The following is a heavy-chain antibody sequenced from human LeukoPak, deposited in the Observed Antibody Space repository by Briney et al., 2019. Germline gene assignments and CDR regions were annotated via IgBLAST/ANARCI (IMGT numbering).Heavy chain of an antibody. CDR1: GGSISSSSYY. Sequence: PSETLSLTCTVSGGSISSSSYYWGWIRQPPGKGLEWIGSIYYSGSTYYNPSLKSRATISVDTSKNQFSLKLSSVTAADTAVYYCARLVGVAGTIDYWGQGTLVTVSS. CDR3: ARLVGVAGTIDY. J-gene: IGHJ4*02. V-gene: IGHV4-39*01. D-gene: IGHD6-19*01. CDR2: IYYSGST.